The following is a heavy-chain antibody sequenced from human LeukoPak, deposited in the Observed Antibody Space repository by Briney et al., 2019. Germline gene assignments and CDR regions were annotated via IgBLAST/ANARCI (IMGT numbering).Heavy chain of an antibody. CDR2: IYSGGST. V-gene: IGHV3-53*01. CDR1: GFTVSSNY. CDR3: ARVSDRWHYFDY. Sequence: GGSLRLSCAASGFTVSSNYMSWVRQAPGKGLEWVSVIYSGGSTYYADSVKGRFTISRDNSKNTLYLQMNSLRAEDTAVYYCARVSDRWHYFDYWGQGTLVTVSS. D-gene: IGHD3-22*01. J-gene: IGHJ4*02.